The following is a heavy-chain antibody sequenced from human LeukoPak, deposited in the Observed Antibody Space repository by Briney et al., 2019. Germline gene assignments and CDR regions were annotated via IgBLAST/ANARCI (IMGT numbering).Heavy chain of an antibody. Sequence: SVKVSCKASGGTFSSYAISWVRQAPGQGLEWMGGIIPIFGTANYAQKFQGRVTITTDESTSTAYMELSSLRSENTAVYCCARDLNDYGDYSFDYWGQGTLVTVSS. CDR1: GGTFSSYA. CDR3: ARDLNDYGDYSFDY. D-gene: IGHD4-17*01. CDR2: IIPIFGTA. V-gene: IGHV1-69*05. J-gene: IGHJ4*02.